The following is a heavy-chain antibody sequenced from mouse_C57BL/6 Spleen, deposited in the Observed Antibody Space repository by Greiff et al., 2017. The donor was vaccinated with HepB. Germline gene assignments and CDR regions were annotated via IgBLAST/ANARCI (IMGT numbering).Heavy chain of an antibody. V-gene: IGHV1-20*01. CDR1: GYSFTGYF. CDR2: IIPYNGDT. D-gene: IGHD1-1*02. CDR3: SRGGPYGYFDV. J-gene: IGHJ1*03. Sequence: EVQLQQSGPELVKPGDSVKISCKASGYSFTGYFMNWVMQSHGKSLEWIGRIIPYNGDTFYNQKFKGKATLTVDKSSSTAHMELRSLTSEDSAVYYCSRGGPYGYFDVWGTGTTVTVSS.